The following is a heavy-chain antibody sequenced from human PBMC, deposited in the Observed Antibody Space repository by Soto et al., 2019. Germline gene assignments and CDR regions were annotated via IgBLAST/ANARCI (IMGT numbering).Heavy chain of an antibody. CDR3: ARSPRSSPYFDY. Sequence: GESLKISCQCSGYTFSNFWIGWVRQLPGKGLEWMGIIYPGDHETRYSPSFHGRVTISADKSINTAYLQWNSLEASDTAFYFCARSPRSSPYFDYWGQGALVTVSS. V-gene: IGHV5-51*01. CDR2: IYPGDHET. CDR1: GYTFSNFW. J-gene: IGHJ4*02. D-gene: IGHD6-13*01.